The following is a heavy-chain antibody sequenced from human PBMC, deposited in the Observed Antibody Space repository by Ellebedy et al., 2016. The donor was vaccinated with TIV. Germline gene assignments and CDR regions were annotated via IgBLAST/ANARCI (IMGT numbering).Heavy chain of an antibody. CDR2: IYYSVSA. CDR3: ARIDSWQPIDD. Sequence: MPSETLSLTCTVSGGSISNSDYYWNWIRQPPGKGLEWIGSIYYSVSAYYNPSLKSRVTVSVDTSKNQFSLNLRTVTAADTGVYYCARIDSWQPIDDWGQGILVTVSS. J-gene: IGHJ4*02. D-gene: IGHD3-9*01. V-gene: IGHV4-39*01. CDR1: GGSISNSDYY.